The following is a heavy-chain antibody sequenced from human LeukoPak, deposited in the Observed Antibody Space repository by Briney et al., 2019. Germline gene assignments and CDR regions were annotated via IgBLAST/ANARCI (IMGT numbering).Heavy chain of an antibody. CDR2: IYDGGFT. CDR3: ARVMGRLVRNWYFDL. J-gene: IGHJ2*01. V-gene: IGHV3-66*01. CDR1: GFTVSNNY. Sequence: GGSLRLSCAGSGFTVSNNYMAWVRQAPGKGLEWVSVIYDGGFTEYTDSVKGRFTITRDNSKNTLDLQMNSLRAEDTAVYYCARVMGRLVRNWYFDLWGRGTLVTVSS. D-gene: IGHD3-9*01.